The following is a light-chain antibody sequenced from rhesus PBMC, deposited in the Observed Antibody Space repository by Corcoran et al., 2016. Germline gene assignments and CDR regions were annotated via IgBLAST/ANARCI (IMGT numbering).Light chain of an antibody. J-gene: IGKJ2*01. Sequence: DIQMTQSPSSLSASVGDTVTITCRASQSIRSWLAWYQQQPGKAPKLLIYKASTLQSGVPSRFSGSGSGTDVTLTISSLQSEDVATYYCQQYSSSPYSVGQGTKVEIK. V-gene: IGKV1-22*01. CDR1: QSIRSW. CDR2: KAS. CDR3: QQYSSSPYS.